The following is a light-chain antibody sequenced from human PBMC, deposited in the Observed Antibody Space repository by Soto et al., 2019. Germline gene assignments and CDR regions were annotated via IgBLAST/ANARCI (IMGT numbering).Light chain of an antibody. V-gene: IGKV3-20*01. CDR2: GAS. Sequence: PGERVTLSCRASQSVSSSYLTWYQQKPGQAPRLLIYGASTRATSIPARFSGSGSGTDFTLTINRLEPEDFAVYYCQQYHNTPITFGQGTRLEIK. CDR3: QQYHNTPIT. CDR1: QSVSSSY. J-gene: IGKJ5*01.